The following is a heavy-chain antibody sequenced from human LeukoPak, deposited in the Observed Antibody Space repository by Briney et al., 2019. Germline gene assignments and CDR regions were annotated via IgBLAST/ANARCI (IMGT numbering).Heavy chain of an antibody. CDR1: GYTFTSHG. Sequence: ASVTVSCKTSGYTFTSHGINWVRQATGQGLEWMGWMNPNSGNTGYAQKFQGRVTITRNTSISTAYMELSSLRSEDTAVYYCARENAHYYYYYYMDVWGKGTTVTVSS. V-gene: IGHV1-8*01. J-gene: IGHJ6*03. CDR2: MNPNSGNT. CDR3: ARENAHYYYYYYMDV.